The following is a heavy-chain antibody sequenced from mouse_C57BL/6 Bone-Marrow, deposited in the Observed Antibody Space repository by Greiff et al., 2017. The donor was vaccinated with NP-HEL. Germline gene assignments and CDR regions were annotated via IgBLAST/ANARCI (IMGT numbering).Heavy chain of an antibody. J-gene: IGHJ1*03. D-gene: IGHD1-1*01. V-gene: IGHV1-52*01. CDR1: GYTFTSYW. CDR2: IDPSDSET. CDR3: AKGSRYPWYFDV. Sequence: QVQLQQPGAELVRPGSSVKLSCKASGYTFTSYWMHWVKQRPIQGLEWIGNIDPSDSETHYNQKFKDKATLTVGKSSSTAYMQLSSLTSEDSAVYYCAKGSRYPWYFDVWGTGTTVTVSS.